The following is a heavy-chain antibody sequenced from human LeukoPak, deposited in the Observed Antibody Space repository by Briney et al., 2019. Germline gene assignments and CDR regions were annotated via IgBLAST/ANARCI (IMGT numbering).Heavy chain of an antibody. CDR3: ASAIESFDY. CDR1: GGTFSSYA. V-gene: IGHV1-69*04. J-gene: IGHJ4*02. D-gene: IGHD5-24*01. CDR2: IIPIFGIA. Sequence: GASVKVSCKASGGTFSSYAISWVRQAPGQGLEWMGRIIPIFGIANYAQKFQGRVTITADKSTSTAYMELSSLESEDTAVYYWASAIESFDYWGQGTLVTVSS.